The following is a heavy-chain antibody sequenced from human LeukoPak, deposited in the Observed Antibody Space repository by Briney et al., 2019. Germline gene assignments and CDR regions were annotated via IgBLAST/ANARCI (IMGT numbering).Heavy chain of an antibody. J-gene: IGHJ4*02. Sequence: GGSLRLSCAASGFTFSSYAMSWVRQAPGKGLEWVSLISWDGGSTYYADSVKGRFTISRDNSKNSLYLQMNSLRTEDTALYYCAKDGTATLGYFDYWGQGTLVTVSS. CDR3: AKDGTATLGYFDY. D-gene: IGHD2-15*01. V-gene: IGHV3-43*01. CDR1: GFTFSSYA. CDR2: ISWDGGST.